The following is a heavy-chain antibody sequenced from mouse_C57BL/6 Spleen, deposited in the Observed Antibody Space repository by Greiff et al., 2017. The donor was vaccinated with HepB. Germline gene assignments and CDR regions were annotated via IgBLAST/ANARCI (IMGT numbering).Heavy chain of an antibody. V-gene: IGHV10-1*01. Sequence: EVQLVESGGGLVQPKGSLKLSCAASGFSFNTYAMNWVRQAPGKGLEWVARIRSKSNNYATYYADSVKDRFTISRDDSESMLYLQMNNLKTEDTAMYYGVRHEGGYYAMDYWGQGTSVTVSS. CDR2: IRSKSNNYAT. CDR3: VRHEGGYYAMDY. CDR1: GFSFNTYA. J-gene: IGHJ4*01.